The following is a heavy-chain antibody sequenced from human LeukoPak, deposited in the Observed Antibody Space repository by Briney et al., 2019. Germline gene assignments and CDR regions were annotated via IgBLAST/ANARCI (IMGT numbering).Heavy chain of an antibody. J-gene: IGHJ6*03. CDR3: AKAADQYYYYYFYYMDV. V-gene: IGHV3-30*02. CDR2: IQHDGRNK. D-gene: IGHD2-2*01. Sequence: PGGSLRLSCAVSGFSFSTYGMHWVRQTPGKGLEWVGFIQHDGRNKYYGDSVKGRFTISRDISKNTVYLEMNSLRPEDTAVYYCAKAADQYYYYYFYYMDVWGKGTTVTVSS. CDR1: GFSFSTYG.